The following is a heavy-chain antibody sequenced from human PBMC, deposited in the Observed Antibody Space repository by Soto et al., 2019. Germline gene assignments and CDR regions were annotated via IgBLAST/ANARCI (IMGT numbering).Heavy chain of an antibody. CDR2: IYHGGST. V-gene: IGHV4-30-2*01. CDR1: GDSISSGGYS. Sequence: TMSLTCTVSGDSISSGGYSWNWLRQPPGKGLERIGYIYHGGSTYYNPSLESRVTISLDTSKNQFSLRLTSVTAADTAIYDCARVGLVRYDTTGANWFDLCGHGTPVTVSA. D-gene: IGHD2-8*01. J-gene: IGHJ5*02. CDR3: ARVGLVRYDTTGANWFDL.